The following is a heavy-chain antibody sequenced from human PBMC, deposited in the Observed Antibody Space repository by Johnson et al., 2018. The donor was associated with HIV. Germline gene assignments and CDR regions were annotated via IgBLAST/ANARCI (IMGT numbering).Heavy chain of an antibody. V-gene: IGHV3-30*03. CDR1: GFTFTTYG. CDR2: ISYDGGHG. D-gene: IGHD6-13*01. CDR3: ARDRFYSSSWEGDADAFDI. Sequence: QVQLVESGGGVVQPGGSLRLSCAASGFTFTTYGMHWVRQAPGKGLEWLAVISYDGGHGYYAEFVRGRFTISRDNSENTVYLQMDSLRAGDTAVYYCARDRFYSSSWEGDADAFDIWGQATMVTVSS. J-gene: IGHJ3*02.